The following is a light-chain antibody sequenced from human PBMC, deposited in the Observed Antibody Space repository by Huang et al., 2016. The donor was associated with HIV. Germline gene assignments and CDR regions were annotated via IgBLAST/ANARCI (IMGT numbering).Light chain of an antibody. J-gene: IGKJ1*01. V-gene: IGKV3D-15*01. CDR1: QSVSDN. CDR2: GAS. Sequence: EIVITQSPATLSVSPGERATLSCRASQSVSDNVAWYKQDSGQAPRPLIYGASTRATGIPARFSGSVSGTEFTLAISSLQSEDFGVYWCLQYNTWPRTFGQGTKVEV. CDR3: LQYNTWPRT.